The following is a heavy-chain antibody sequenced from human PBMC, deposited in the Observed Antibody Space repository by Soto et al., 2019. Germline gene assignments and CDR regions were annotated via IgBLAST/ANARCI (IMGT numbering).Heavy chain of an antibody. V-gene: IGHV4-30-2*01. Sequence: PSETLSLTCAASGGYISSGGYSWSWIRQPPGKGLEWIGYIYHSGSTYYNPSLKSRVTISVDRSKNQFSLKLSSVTAADTAVYYCARVKLWFGEFVDWFDPWGQGTLVTVSS. CDR3: ARVKLWFGEFVDWFDP. J-gene: IGHJ5*02. D-gene: IGHD3-10*01. CDR2: IYHSGST. CDR1: GGYISSGGYS.